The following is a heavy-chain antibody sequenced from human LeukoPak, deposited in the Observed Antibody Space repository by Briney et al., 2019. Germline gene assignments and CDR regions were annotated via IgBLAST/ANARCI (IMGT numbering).Heavy chain of an antibody. Sequence: GASVKVSCKASGYTFTGYYMHWVRQAPGQGLEWMGWISAYNGNTNYAQKLQGRVTMTTDTSTSTAYMELRSLRSDDTAVYYCARVEGDIVVVPAAISSWGQGTLVTVSS. J-gene: IGHJ5*02. V-gene: IGHV1-18*04. CDR1: GYTFTGYY. CDR2: ISAYNGNT. CDR3: ARVEGDIVVVPAAISS. D-gene: IGHD2-2*02.